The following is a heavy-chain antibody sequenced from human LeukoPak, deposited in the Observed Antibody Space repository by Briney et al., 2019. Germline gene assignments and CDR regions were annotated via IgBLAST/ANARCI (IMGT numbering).Heavy chain of an antibody. V-gene: IGHV4-38-2*02. CDR2: IHHGGRT. J-gene: IGHJ4*02. Sequence: PSETLSLTCAVSGYSISRGYYWGWVRQSPGKGLEWIANIHHGGRTYYNPSLKSRVTISVDMSKNQISLKLTSVTAADTAVYHCTRETIRFCSDTDCLQGEFWGQGALVTVSS. D-gene: IGHD2-15*01. CDR3: TRETIRFCSDTDCLQGEF. CDR1: GYSISRGYY.